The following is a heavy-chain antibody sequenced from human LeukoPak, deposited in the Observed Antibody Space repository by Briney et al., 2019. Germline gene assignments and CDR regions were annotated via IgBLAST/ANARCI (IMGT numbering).Heavy chain of an antibody. CDR2: IRYDGSNK. V-gene: IGHV3-30*02. Sequence: PGGSLRLSCAASGFTFSSYGMHWVRQAPGKGLEWVAFIRYDGSNKYYADSVKGRFTISRDNSKNTLYLQMNSLRAEDTAVYYCAKDPYDSSGYPNYFDYWGQGTLVTVSS. J-gene: IGHJ4*02. D-gene: IGHD3-22*01. CDR3: AKDPYDSSGYPNYFDY. CDR1: GFTFSSYG.